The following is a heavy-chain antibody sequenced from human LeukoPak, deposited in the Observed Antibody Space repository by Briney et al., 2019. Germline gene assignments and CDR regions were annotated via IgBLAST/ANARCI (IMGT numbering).Heavy chain of an antibody. CDR1: GFTFSSYA. V-gene: IGHV3-30-3*01. Sequence: GGSLRLSCAASGFTFSSYAMHWVRQAPGKGLEWVAVISYDGSNKYYADSVKGRFTISRDNSKSTLYLQMNSLRAEDTAVYYCARGSPYYYDSSGFPKYFHHWGQGTLVTVSS. J-gene: IGHJ1*01. D-gene: IGHD3-22*01. CDR2: ISYDGSNK. CDR3: ARGSPYYYDSSGFPKYFHH.